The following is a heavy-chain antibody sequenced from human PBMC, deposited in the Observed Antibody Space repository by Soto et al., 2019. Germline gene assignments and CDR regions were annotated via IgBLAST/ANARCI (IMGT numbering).Heavy chain of an antibody. J-gene: IGHJ3*02. D-gene: IGHD5-18*01. CDR1: GGSISSGGYY. CDR2: IYYSGST. CDR3: ATVNTAGGDARDI. Sequence: SETLSLTCTVSGGSISSGGYYWSWIRQHPGKGLEWVGYIYYSGSTYYNPSLKSRVTISVDTSKNQFSLKLSSVTAADTAVYYCATVNTAGGDARDIWGQGTMVTVS. V-gene: IGHV4-31*03.